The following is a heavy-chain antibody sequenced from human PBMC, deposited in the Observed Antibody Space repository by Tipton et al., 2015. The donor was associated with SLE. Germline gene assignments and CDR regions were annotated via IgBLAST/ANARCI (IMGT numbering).Heavy chain of an antibody. D-gene: IGHD4-23*01. V-gene: IGHV4-31*11. CDR1: GGSFSSRTFY. CDR2: MYYIGTS. J-gene: IGHJ3*01. Sequence: TLSLTCAVSGGSFSSRTFYWTWFRQHPGRGLEWIGYMYYIGTSYYNPSLKSRATISGDTSKNQFSLNLSSVTAADTAVYYCAAGGAVAADAFDLWSQGTMVTVSS. CDR3: AAGGAVAADAFDL.